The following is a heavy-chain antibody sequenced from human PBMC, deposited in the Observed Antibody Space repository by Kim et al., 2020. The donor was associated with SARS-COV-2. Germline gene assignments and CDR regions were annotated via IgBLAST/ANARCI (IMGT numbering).Heavy chain of an antibody. CDR3: ARHELAEAGSWFDS. D-gene: IGHD6-13*01. J-gene: IGHJ5*01. V-gene: IGHV4-39*01. Sequence: NPTLKSRVSISVDTSKNQFSLRLGSVTAADTAVYFCARHELAEAGSWFDSWGQGTLVTVSS.